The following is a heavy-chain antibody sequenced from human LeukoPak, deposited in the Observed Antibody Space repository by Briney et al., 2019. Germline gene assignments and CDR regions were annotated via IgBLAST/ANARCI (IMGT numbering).Heavy chain of an antibody. Sequence: SETLFLTCAVYGGSFSGYYWSWIRQPPGKGLEWIGEINHSGSTNYNPSLKSRVTISVDTSKNQFSLKLSSVTAADTAVYYCARVGYYYGSGSPHWGQGTLVTVSS. CDR1: GGSFSGYY. CDR3: ARVGYYYGSGSPH. D-gene: IGHD3-10*01. CDR2: INHSGST. J-gene: IGHJ4*02. V-gene: IGHV4-34*01.